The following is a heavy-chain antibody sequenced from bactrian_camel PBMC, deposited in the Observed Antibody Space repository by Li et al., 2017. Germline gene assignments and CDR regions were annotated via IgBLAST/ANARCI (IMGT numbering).Heavy chain of an antibody. D-gene: IGHD6*01. CDR1: GITFSRHD. J-gene: IGHJ4*01. V-gene: IGHV3S40*01. CDR2: ITSLPSLFRAA. Sequence: VQLVESGGGLVQPGGSLRLSCVASGITFSRHDMSWVRQAPGKEVEWVAGITSLPSLFRAASYADSVKGRLTISRDNAKNTVALQMNDLKLEDTAMYYCAADPVRYGGTCPLRVAYNYWGQGTQVTVS. CDR3: AADPVRYGGTCPLRVAYNY.